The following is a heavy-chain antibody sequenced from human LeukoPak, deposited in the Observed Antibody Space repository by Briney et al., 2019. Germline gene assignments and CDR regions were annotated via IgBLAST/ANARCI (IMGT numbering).Heavy chain of an antibody. D-gene: IGHD1-1*01. Sequence: SQTLSLTCAISGDSVSRHDLTWDWVRQSPSRGLEWLGRTFYRSKWYNDYAVSVKSRITVSPDTSKNQFSLHLNSVTPEDTAVYYCVRSYDWVFDYWGQGTRVTISS. CDR1: GDSVSRHDLT. V-gene: IGHV6-1*01. CDR3: VRSYDWVFDY. J-gene: IGHJ4*02. CDR2: TFYRSKWYN.